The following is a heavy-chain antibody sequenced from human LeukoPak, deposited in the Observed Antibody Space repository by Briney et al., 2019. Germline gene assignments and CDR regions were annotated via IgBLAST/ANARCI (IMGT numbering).Heavy chain of an antibody. J-gene: IGHJ4*02. CDR3: ARHAGGITATGTRPFDY. D-gene: IGHD6-13*01. Sequence: SETLSLTCTVSGASFISSTYYWGWIRQSPGKGLEWIGSIYYSGSTYYNPSLKSRVTMSVDTSKNQFSLKLSSVTAADTAVYYCARHAGGITATGTRPFDYWGQGTLVTVSS. CDR2: IYYSGST. V-gene: IGHV4-39*01. CDR1: GASFISSTYY.